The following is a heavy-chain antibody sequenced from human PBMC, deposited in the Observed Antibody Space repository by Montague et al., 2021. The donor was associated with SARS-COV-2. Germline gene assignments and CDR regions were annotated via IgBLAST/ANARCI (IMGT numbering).Heavy chain of an antibody. D-gene: IGHD3-22*01. CDR1: GFTFSSYS. CDR2: ISSSSSYI. CDR3: ARDPGYYYDSSGLIDY. J-gene: IGHJ4*02. Sequence: SLRLSCAASGFTFSSYSMNWVRQAPGKGLEWVSSISSSSSYIYYADSVKGRFTISRDNAKNSLYLQMNSLRVEDTAVYYCARDPGYYYDSSGLIDYWGQGTLVTVSS. V-gene: IGHV3-21*01.